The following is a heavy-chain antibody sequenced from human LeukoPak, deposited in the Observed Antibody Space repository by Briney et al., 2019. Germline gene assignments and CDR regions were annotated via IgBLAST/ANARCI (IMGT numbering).Heavy chain of an antibody. CDR2: IIPIFGTA. V-gene: IGHV1-69*01. J-gene: IGHJ3*02. CDR1: GGTFSSYA. Sequence: SVKVSCKASGGTFSSYAISWVRQAPGEGLEWMGGIIPIFGTANYAQKFQGRVTITADESTSTAYMELSSLRSEDTAVCYCARDSKTSYDYVWGSYRMTDAFDIWGQGTMVTVSS. D-gene: IGHD3-16*02. CDR3: ARDSKTSYDYVWGSYRMTDAFDI.